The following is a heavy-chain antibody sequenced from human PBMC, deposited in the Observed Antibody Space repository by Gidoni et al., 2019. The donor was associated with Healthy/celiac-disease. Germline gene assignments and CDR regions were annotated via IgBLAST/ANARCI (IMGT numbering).Heavy chain of an antibody. D-gene: IGHD3-22*01. CDR2: IKQDGSEK. Sequence: EVQLVESGGGLVQPGGSLRLSCAASGFPFSSYWMSWVRQAPGKGLEWVANIKQDGSEKYYVDSVKGRFTISRDNAKNSLYLQMNSLRAEDTAVYYCARDRYYDSSGLVGYWGQGTLVTVSS. J-gene: IGHJ4*02. V-gene: IGHV3-7*03. CDR1: GFPFSSYW. CDR3: ARDRYYDSSGLVGY.